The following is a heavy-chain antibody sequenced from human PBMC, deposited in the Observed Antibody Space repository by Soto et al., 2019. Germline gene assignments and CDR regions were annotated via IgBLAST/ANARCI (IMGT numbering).Heavy chain of an antibody. CDR3: AKRDQQDYGDDQDAFDI. V-gene: IGHV3-30*18. CDR1: GFTFSSYG. CDR2: ISYDGSNK. D-gene: IGHD4-17*01. Sequence: QVQLVESGGGVVQPGRSLRLSCAASGFTFSSYGMHWVRQAPGKGLEWVAVISYDGSNKYYADSVKGRFTISRDNSKNTLYLQMNSLRAEDTAVYYCAKRDQQDYGDDQDAFDIWGQGTMVTVSS. J-gene: IGHJ3*02.